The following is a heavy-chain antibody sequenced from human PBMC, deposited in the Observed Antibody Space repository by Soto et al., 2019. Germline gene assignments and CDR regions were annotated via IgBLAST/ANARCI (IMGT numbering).Heavy chain of an antibody. CDR1: GYNFLGFW. CDR3: SISMAVPDPRTAFDF. Sequence: GASVKVSCKASGYNFLGFWLQWVRQAPGQGLEWMGRINPNSGGTDYAQKFQDRVTMTSDTSITTAYMELSRLTSDDTAIYYCSISMAVPDPRTAFDFWGQGVPVTSPQ. D-gene: IGHD6-19*01. V-gene: IGHV1-2*06. J-gene: IGHJ4*02. CDR2: INPNSGGT.